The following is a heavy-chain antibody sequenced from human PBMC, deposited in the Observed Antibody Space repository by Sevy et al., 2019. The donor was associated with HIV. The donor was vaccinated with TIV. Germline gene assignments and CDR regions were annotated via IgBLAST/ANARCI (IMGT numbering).Heavy chain of an antibody. J-gene: IGHJ4*02. V-gene: IGHV1-18*01. Sequence: ASVKVSCKASGYTFTSYGISWVRQAPGQGLEWMGWISAYNGNTNYAQKLQGRVTMTTDTSTSTAYMELRSLRSDDTVVYYCARDRSVRSLYDFWSGYSEHFDYWGQGTLVTVSS. CDR1: GYTFTSYG. D-gene: IGHD3-3*01. CDR2: ISAYNGNT. CDR3: ARDRSVRSLYDFWSGYSEHFDY.